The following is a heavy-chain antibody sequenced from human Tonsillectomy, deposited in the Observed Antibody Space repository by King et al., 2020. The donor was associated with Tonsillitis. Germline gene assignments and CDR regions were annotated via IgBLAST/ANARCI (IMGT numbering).Heavy chain of an antibody. CDR3: ANPRNYDTSGYPDY. CDR1: GFTFSSYG. D-gene: IGHD3-22*01. CDR2: ISYDGSYK. J-gene: IGHJ4*02. V-gene: IGHV3-30*18. Sequence: QLVQSGGGVVQPGRSLRLSCAASGFTFSSYGMHWVRQAPGKGQEWVAVISYDGSYKFYADSVMGRFTISRDNSKNMLYLQMNSLRGEDTAVYYCANPRNYDTSGYPDYWGQGTLVTVSS.